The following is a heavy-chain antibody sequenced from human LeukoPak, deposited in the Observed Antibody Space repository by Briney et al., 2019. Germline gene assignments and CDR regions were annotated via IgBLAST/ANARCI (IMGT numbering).Heavy chain of an antibody. V-gene: IGHV1-2*02. Sequence: ASVKVSCKASGYTFTGYYMHWVRQAPGQGLEWMGWINPNSGGTNYAQKFQGRVTMTRDTSISTAYMELSRLRSDDTAVYYCARDKRGSYYYDSSGYYPYNWFDPWGQGTLVTVSS. J-gene: IGHJ5*02. CDR2: INPNSGGT. CDR1: GYTFTGYY. CDR3: ARDKRGSYYYDSSGYYPYNWFDP. D-gene: IGHD3-22*01.